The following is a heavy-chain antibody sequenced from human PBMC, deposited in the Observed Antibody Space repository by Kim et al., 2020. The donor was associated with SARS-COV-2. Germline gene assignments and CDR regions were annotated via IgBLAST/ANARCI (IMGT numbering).Heavy chain of an antibody. CDR2: GRP. J-gene: IGHJ3*02. Sequence: GRPHYTPSLRSRVTSSVETSKTQFALKLSSVTAADTAVYYCAQGYAFDIWGRGTMLTVSS. V-gene: IGHV4-59*01. CDR3: AQGYAFDI. D-gene: IGHD5-18*01.